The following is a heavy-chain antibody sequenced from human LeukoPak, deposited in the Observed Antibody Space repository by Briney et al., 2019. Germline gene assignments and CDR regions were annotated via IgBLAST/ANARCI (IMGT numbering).Heavy chain of an antibody. V-gene: IGHV1-18*01. CDR1: GYTFTNFG. CDR2: ISAYNGNT. D-gene: IGHD6-13*01. CDR3: ARAAAAAGINYYFDY. Sequence: ASVKVSCKASGYTFTNFGISWVRQAPGQGLEWMGWISAYNGNTNYAQRLQGRVTMTTDTSTSTAYMELSSLRSEDTAVYYCARAAAAAGINYYFDYWGQGTLVTVSS. J-gene: IGHJ4*02.